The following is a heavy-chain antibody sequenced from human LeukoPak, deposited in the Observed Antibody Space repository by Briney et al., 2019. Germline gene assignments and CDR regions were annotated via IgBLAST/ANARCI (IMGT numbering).Heavy chain of an antibody. D-gene: IGHD3-16*01. CDR1: GYTFTSYG. V-gene: IGHV1-18*01. CDR3: ARDRPLNDCVWGSRGAFDI. J-gene: IGHJ3*02. CDR2: ISAYNGNT. Sequence: ASVKVSCKASGYTFTSYGISWVRQAPGQGLEWMGWISAYNGNTNYAQKLQGRVTMTTDTSTSTAYMELRSLRSDDTAVYYCARDRPLNDCVWGSRGAFDIWGQGTMVTVSS.